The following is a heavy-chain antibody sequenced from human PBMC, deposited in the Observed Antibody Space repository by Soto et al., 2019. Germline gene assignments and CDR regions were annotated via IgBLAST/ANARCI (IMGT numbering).Heavy chain of an antibody. CDR2: IDKSGGDT. V-gene: IGHV3-23*05. CDR3: AKDTYSSSWYF. CDR1: GFTFTNYL. D-gene: IGHD2-2*01. J-gene: IGHJ4*02. Sequence: GGSLRLSCAASGFTFTNYLMTWVRQAPGKGLEWVSSIDKSGGDTYYADSVKGRFTLSRDNSKNTLYLQMNGLRAEDTALYYCAKDTYSSSWYFWGQGTLVTVSS.